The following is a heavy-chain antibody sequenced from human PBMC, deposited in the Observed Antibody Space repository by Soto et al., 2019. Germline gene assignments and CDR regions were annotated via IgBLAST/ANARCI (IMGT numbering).Heavy chain of an antibody. J-gene: IGHJ5*02. CDR1: GYSFTSYW. CDR2: IDPSDAYT. D-gene: IGHD5-18*01. CDR3: ARHEGRGYSYDYRSPGYSWFDP. Sequence: SGEYLKISCKASGYSFTSYWISWVRQTTGKXLEWMGRIDPSDAYTNYSPAFQGHVTFSVDKSIFTAYLQWSSLEASDTAIYYCARHEGRGYSYDYRSPGYSWFDPWGQGTLVTVST. V-gene: IGHV5-10-1*01.